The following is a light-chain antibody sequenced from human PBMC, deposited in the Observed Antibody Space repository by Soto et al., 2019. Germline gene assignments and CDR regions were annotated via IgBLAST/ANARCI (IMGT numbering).Light chain of an antibody. J-gene: IGLJ2*01. CDR2: DVS. Sequence: QSALTQPASVSGSPGQSITISCTGTSSDVGGYNCVSWYQQHPGKAPKLMIYDVSNRPSGVSNRFSGSKSGNTASLTISGLHADDEADYYCGSYTSTSTLGLFGGGTKVTVL. CDR3: GSYTSTSTLGL. CDR1: SSDVGGYNC. V-gene: IGLV2-14*03.